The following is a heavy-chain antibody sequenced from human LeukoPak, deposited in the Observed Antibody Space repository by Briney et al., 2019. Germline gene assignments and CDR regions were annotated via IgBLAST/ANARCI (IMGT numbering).Heavy chain of an antibody. CDR2: ISSSSSYI. Sequence: GGSLRLSCAASGFTFSSYSMNWVRQAPGKGLGWVSSISSSSSYIYYADSVKGRFTISRDNAKNSLYLQMNSLRAEDTSVYYCARGSGRTHFDYWGQGTLVTVSS. CDR3: ARGSGRTHFDY. V-gene: IGHV3-21*01. CDR1: GFTFSSYS. D-gene: IGHD3-3*01. J-gene: IGHJ4*02.